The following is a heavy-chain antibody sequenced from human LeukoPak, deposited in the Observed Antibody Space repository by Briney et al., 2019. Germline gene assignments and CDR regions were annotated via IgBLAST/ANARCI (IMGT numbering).Heavy chain of an antibody. CDR3: ARVNRDGYNIDY. CDR1: GFTFSSYA. J-gene: IGHJ4*02. CDR2: ISGSGGST. Sequence: GGSLRLSCAASGFTFSSYAMSWVRQAPGKGLEWVSAISGSGGSTYYADSVKGRFTISRDNSKNTLYLQMNSLRAEDTAVYYCARVNRDGYNIDYWGQGTLVTVSS. V-gene: IGHV3-23*01. D-gene: IGHD5-24*01.